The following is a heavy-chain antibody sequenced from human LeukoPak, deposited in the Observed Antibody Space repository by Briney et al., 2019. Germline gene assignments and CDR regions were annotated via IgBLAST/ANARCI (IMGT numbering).Heavy chain of an antibody. CDR1: GYTFNNYG. CDR2: VSPYNGDT. D-gene: IGHD3-9*01. J-gene: IGHJ5*02. V-gene: IGHV1-18*01. Sequence: GASVRVSCKASGYTFNNYGISWVRQAPGQGLEWMGWVSPYNGDTNYAQKFQGRVTVSTDTSTSTAYMELRSLRFDDTAIYYCAKDWNILTGRNCFDPWGQGTLVTVSS. CDR3: AKDWNILTGRNCFDP.